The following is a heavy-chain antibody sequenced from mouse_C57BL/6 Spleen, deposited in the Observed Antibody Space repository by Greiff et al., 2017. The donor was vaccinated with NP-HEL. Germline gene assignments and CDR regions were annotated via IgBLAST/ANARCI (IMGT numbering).Heavy chain of an antibody. Sequence: EVQLQQSGPELVKPGASVKISCKASGYTFTDYYMNWVKQSHGKSLEWIGDINPNNGGTSYNQKFKGKATLTVDKSSSTAYMELRSLTSEDSAVYYCARSGGNSYYFDYWGQGTTLTVSS. D-gene: IGHD2-1*01. CDR3: ARSGGNSYYFDY. CDR2: INPNNGGT. J-gene: IGHJ2*01. V-gene: IGHV1-26*01. CDR1: GYTFTDYY.